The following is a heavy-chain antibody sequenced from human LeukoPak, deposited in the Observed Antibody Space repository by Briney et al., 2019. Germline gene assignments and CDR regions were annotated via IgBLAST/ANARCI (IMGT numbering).Heavy chain of an antibody. CDR3: ARDMGYCSGGSCPLFDY. V-gene: IGHV1-2*04. J-gene: IGHJ4*02. Sequence: ASVKVSCKASGYTFTGYYMHWVRQAPGQGLEWMGWINPNSGGTNYAQKFQGWVTMTRDTSISTAYMELSRLRSDDTAAYYCARDMGYCSGGSCPLFDYWGQGTLVTVSS. CDR2: INPNSGGT. D-gene: IGHD2-15*01. CDR1: GYTFTGYY.